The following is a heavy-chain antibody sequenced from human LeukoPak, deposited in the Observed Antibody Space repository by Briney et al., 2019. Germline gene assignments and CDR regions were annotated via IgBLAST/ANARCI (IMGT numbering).Heavy chain of an antibody. CDR2: ISSSSSYI. D-gene: IGHD4-11*01. CDR1: GFTFSSYS. V-gene: IGHV3-21*01. CDR3: ARGPGRTVTTRSVWFDP. Sequence: GGSLRLSRAASGFTFSSYSMNWVRQAPGKGLEWVSSISSSSSYIYYADSVKGRFTISRDNAKNSLYLQMNSLRAEDTAVYYCARGPGRTVTTRSVWFDPWGQGTLVTVSS. J-gene: IGHJ5*02.